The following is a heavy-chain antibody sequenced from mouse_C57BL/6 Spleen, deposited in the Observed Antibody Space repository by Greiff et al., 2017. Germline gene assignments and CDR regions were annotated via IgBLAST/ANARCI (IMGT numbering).Heavy chain of an antibody. D-gene: IGHD2-1*01. V-gene: IGHV1-82*01. CDR1: GYAFSSSW. Sequence: QVQLQQSGPELVKPGASVTISCKASGYAFSSSWMNWVKPRPGKGLEWIGRISPGDGDTNYNGKFMGKATLTADKSSSTAYMQLSSLTSEDSAVYFCARSAYGNYAFAYWGQGTLVTVSA. CDR2: ISPGDGDT. CDR3: ARSAYGNYAFAY. J-gene: IGHJ3*01.